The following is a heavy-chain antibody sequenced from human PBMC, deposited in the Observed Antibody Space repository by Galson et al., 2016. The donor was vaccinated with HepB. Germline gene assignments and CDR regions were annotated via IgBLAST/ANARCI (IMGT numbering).Heavy chain of an antibody. CDR1: GFTFDTHA. CDR3: AKFQMAVTGNVGYFDY. Sequence: SLRLSCAASGFTFDTHAMNWVRQAPGKGLEWVSAISGSGLKTDYADSVKGRFTIFRDNSKNTVSLQMSNLRVGETAVYYCAKFQMAVTGNVGYFDYWGQGALVTVSS. J-gene: IGHJ4*02. D-gene: IGHD6-19*01. CDR2: ISGSGLKT. V-gene: IGHV3-23*01.